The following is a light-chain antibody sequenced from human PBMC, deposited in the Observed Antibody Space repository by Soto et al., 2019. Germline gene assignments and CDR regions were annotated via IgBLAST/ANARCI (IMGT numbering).Light chain of an antibody. CDR2: SNN. CDR3: AAWDDSLNGWV. CDR1: SSNIGSNT. V-gene: IGLV1-44*01. Sequence: QSVLTQPPSASGTPGQRVTMSCSGSSSNIGSNTVNWYQQVPGTAPKLLIHSNNQRPSGAPDRFSGSKSGTPASLAISGLQSEDEADYYCAAWDDSLNGWVFGGGTKLTVL. J-gene: IGLJ3*02.